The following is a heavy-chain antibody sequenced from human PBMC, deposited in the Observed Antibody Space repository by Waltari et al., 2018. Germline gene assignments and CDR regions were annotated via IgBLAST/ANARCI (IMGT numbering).Heavy chain of an antibody. J-gene: IGHJ4*02. CDR1: GGSFSGYY. CDR2: INHSGST. Sequence: QVQLQQWGAGLLKPSETLSLTCAVYGGSFSGYYWSWIRQPPGKGLEWIGEINHSGSTNDNPSLKSRVTISVDTSKNQFSLKLSSVTAADTAVYYCARTRRKDYVWGSYRKRGPYYFDYWGQGTLVTVSS. V-gene: IGHV4-34*01. D-gene: IGHD3-16*02. CDR3: ARTRRKDYVWGSYRKRGPYYFDY.